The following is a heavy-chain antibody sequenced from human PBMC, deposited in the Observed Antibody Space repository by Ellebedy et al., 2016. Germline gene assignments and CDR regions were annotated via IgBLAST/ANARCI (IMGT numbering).Heavy chain of an antibody. CDR3: ARDGGSCYRCFDY. CDR1: GFTFSSYG. D-gene: IGHD2-15*01. CDR2: IWYDGSNK. Sequence: GGSLRLSCAASGFTFSSYGMHWVRQAPGKGLEWVAVIWYDGSNKYYADSVKGRFTISRDNSKNTLYLQMNSLRAEDTAVYYCARDGGSCYRCFDYWGQGTLVTVSS. J-gene: IGHJ4*02. V-gene: IGHV3-33*08.